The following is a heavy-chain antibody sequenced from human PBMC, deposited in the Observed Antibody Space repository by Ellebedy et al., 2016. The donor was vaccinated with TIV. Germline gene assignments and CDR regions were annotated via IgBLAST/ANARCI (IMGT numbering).Heavy chain of an antibody. V-gene: IGHV1-8*01. CDR1: GYTFTSYD. CDR3: ARGQARNVLRFLEWLGPRGDWFNP. Sequence: ASVKVSCXASGYTFTSYDINWVRQATGQGLEWMGWMNPNSGNTGYAQKFQGRVTMTRNTSISTAYMELSSLRSEDTAVYYCARGQARNVLRFLEWLGPRGDWFNPWGQGTLVTVSS. J-gene: IGHJ5*02. CDR2: MNPNSGNT. D-gene: IGHD3-3*01.